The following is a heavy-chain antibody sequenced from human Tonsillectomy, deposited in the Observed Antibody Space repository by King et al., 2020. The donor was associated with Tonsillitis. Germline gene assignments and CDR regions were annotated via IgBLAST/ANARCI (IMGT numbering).Heavy chain of an antibody. V-gene: IGHV4-38-2*01. J-gene: IGHJ4*02. CDR2: IYHSGNT. D-gene: IGHD3-9*01. CDR1: GYSISSGYY. CDR3: ARGEEGYDTPWDY. Sequence: VQLQESGPGLVKPSETLSLTCAVSGYSISSGYYWGWIRQPPGKGLEWIGSIYHSGNTYYNPSLKSRVTISVDTSKNQFSLKLSSVTAADTAVYYCARGEEGYDTPWDYWGQGTLVTVSS.